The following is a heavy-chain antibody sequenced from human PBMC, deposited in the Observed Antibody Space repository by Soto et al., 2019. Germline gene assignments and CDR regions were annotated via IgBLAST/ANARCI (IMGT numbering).Heavy chain of an antibody. V-gene: IGHV1-2*04. CDR2: INPNSGGT. J-gene: IGHJ5*02. D-gene: IGHD3-10*01. CDR1: GYSFTGYY. Sequence: GASVKVSCKASGYSFTGYYMHWVRQAPGQGLEWMGWINPNSGGTNYAQKFQGWVTMTRDTSISTAYMELSRLRSDDTAVYYCARGPLDGTPGITMDRGVFWFDPWGQGTLVTVSS. CDR3: ARGPLDGTPGITMDRGVFWFDP.